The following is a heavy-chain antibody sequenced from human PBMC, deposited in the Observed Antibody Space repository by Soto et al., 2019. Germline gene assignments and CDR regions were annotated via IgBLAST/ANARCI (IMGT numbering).Heavy chain of an antibody. V-gene: IGHV3-48*03. CDR1: GFTFSSYE. J-gene: IGHJ6*02. CDR3: ARDSGSYYYYYGMDV. Sequence: GGSLRLSCAASGFTFSSYEMNWVRQAPGKGLEWVSYISSSGSTIYYADSVKGRFTISRDNAKNSLYLQMNSLRAEDTAVYYCARDSGSYYYYYGMDVWGQGTTVTVSS. CDR2: ISSSGSTI. D-gene: IGHD1-26*01.